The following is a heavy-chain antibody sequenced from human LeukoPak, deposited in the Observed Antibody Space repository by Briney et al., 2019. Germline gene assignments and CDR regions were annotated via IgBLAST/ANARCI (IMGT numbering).Heavy chain of an antibody. CDR2: IYYSGTT. Sequence: SQTLSLTCTVSGGSISSGGYYWSWIRQHPGKGLEWIVYIYYSGTTYYNPALKSRFTIAVDTSKNQFSLKLSSVTAADTAVYYCARDVRRPISVWGMDVWGQGTTVTVPS. CDR3: ARDVRRPISVWGMDV. CDR1: GGSISSGGYY. V-gene: IGHV4-31*03. J-gene: IGHJ6*02. D-gene: IGHD2-21*01.